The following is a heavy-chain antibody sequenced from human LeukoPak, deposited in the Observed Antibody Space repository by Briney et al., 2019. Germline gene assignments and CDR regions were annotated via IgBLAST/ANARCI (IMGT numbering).Heavy chain of an antibody. CDR3: AKDTSAMQVRWFDP. D-gene: IGHD2-2*01. CDR1: GFTFSSYA. J-gene: IGHJ5*02. CDR2: ISGSGGST. Sequence: PGGSLRLSCAASGFTFSSYAMSWVRQAPGKGPEWVSAISGSGGSTYYADSVKGRFTISRDNSKNTLYLQMNSLRAEDTAVYYCAKDTSAMQVRWFDPWGQGTLVTVSS. V-gene: IGHV3-23*01.